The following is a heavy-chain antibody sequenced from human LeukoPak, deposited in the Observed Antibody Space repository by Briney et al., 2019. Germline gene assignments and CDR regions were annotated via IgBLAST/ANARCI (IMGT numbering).Heavy chain of an antibody. CDR2: IYPGDSDT. J-gene: IGHJ3*02. D-gene: IGHD6-13*01. V-gene: IGHV5-51*01. CDR1: GYSFTSYW. CDR3: ARPFIAAASTSAFDI. Sequence: GESLKISCKGSGYSFTSYWIGWVRQMPGKGLEWMGIIYPGDSDTRYSPSFQGQVTISADKSISTAYLQWSSLKASDTAMYYCARPFIAAASTSAFDIWGRGTMVTVSS.